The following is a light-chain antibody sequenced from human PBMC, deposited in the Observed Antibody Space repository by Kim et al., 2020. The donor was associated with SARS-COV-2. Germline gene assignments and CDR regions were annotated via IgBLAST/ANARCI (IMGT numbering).Light chain of an antibody. V-gene: IGKV3-20*01. CDR2: GAS. Sequence: EIVLTQSPANLSLSPGERATLSCRASQSVSSNYLAWYQQKPGQAPRLLIYGASSRATGIPDRFSGSGSGTDFTLTIDKLEPEDFAVYYCQQYNSLPSTFGQGTKVDIK. CDR1: QSVSSNY. J-gene: IGKJ1*01. CDR3: QQYNSLPST.